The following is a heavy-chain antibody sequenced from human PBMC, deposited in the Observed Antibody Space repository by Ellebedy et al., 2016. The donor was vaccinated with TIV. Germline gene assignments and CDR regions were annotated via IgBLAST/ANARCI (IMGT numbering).Heavy chain of an antibody. CDR3: VKDSRGGTWGPYYFDD. CDR1: GFTFSSYG. V-gene: IGHV3-30*18. Sequence: GESLKISXVASGFTFSSYGMHWVRQAPGKGLEWVAVIANDGSNTYHVHSVKGRFTISRDNSKNTLYLQMSSLRAEETAVYYCVKDSRGGTWGPYYFDDWGQGTLVTVSS. CDR2: IANDGSNT. D-gene: IGHD6-19*01. J-gene: IGHJ4*02.